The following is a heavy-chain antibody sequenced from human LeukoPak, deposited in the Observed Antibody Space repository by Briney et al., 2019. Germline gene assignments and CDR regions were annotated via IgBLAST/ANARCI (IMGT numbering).Heavy chain of an antibody. J-gene: IGHJ4*02. CDR2: INSDGSWT. CDR3: VSFYETY. CDR1: GNYW. D-gene: IGHD2/OR15-2a*01. V-gene: IGHV3-74*01. Sequence: GGSLRLSCAASGNYWMHWVRQAPGKGLVWVSHINSDGSWTSYADSVKGRFTITKDNAKNTVYLQMNSLRAEDTAVYYCVSFYETYWGRGTLVTVSS.